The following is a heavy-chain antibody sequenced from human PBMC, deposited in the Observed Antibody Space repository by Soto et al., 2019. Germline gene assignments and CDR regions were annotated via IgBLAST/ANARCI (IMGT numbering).Heavy chain of an antibody. CDR1: GGSISSGGYY. J-gene: IGHJ4*02. Sequence: SETLSLTCTVSGGSISSGGYYWSWIRQHPGKGLEWIGYLYYSGSTYYNPSLKSRVTISVDTSKNQFSLKLSSVTAADTAVYYCANFREYYDSSGYVGVFDYWGQGTLVTVSS. CDR2: LYYSGST. D-gene: IGHD3-22*01. CDR3: ANFREYYDSSGYVGVFDY. V-gene: IGHV4-31*02.